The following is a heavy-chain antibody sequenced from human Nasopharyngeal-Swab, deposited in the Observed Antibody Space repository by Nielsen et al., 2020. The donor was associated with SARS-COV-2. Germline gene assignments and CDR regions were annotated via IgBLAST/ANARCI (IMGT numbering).Heavy chain of an antibody. CDR3: ARDKRSSWYRVSLDY. Sequence: GESLKISCAASGFTFSSYAMSWVRQAPGKGLERVSAIISSGGSTYYADSVKGRFTISRDNSKNTLFLQMNILRAEDTAVYYCARDKRSSWYRVSLDYWGQGSLVTVSS. CDR2: IISSGGST. D-gene: IGHD6-13*01. V-gene: IGHV3-23*01. J-gene: IGHJ4*02. CDR1: GFTFSSYA.